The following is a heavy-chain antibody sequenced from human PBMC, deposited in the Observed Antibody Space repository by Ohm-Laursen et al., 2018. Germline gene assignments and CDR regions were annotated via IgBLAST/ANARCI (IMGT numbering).Heavy chain of an antibody. CDR1: GYTFTSNY. V-gene: IGHV1-46*01. CDR2: INPTGDAT. J-gene: IGHJ6*02. Sequence: GASVKVSCKASGYTFTSNYMHWVRQAPGQGLEWMGLINPTGDATWYAQKFQGRVTLTRDTSTSTDYMEVSSLTSEDTAVYYCARVQAAAAGYHHLYYYYYGMDVWGRGTTVTVSS. D-gene: IGHD6-13*01. CDR3: ARVQAAAAGYHHLYYYYYGMDV.